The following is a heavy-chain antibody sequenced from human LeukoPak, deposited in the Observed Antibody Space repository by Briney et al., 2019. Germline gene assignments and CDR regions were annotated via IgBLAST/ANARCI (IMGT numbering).Heavy chain of an antibody. J-gene: IGHJ3*02. Sequence: ASVKVSCKASGYTFTSYDINWVRQATGQGLEWMGWMNPNSGNTGYAQKFQGRVTITADESTSTAYMELSSLRSEDTAVYYCARDPGGEYYGAFDIWGQGTMVTVSS. CDR1: GYTFTSYD. D-gene: IGHD2/OR15-2a*01. CDR3: ARDPGGEYYGAFDI. V-gene: IGHV1-8*01. CDR2: MNPNSGNT.